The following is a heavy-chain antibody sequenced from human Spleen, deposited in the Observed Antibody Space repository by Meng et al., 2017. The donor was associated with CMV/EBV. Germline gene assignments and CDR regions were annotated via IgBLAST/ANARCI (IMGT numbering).Heavy chain of an antibody. D-gene: IGHD6-13*01. CDR3: AHRRRSRSWYYDH. Sequence: FSWFSLSTTGVGVGWIRQPPGKALEWLAVIYWNDDERYSPSLKRRLTITKDTSKNQVVLTVTNMDPVDTATYYCAHRRRSRSWYYDHWGQGTLVTVSS. J-gene: IGHJ5*02. CDR2: IYWNDDE. CDR1: WFSLSTTGVG. V-gene: IGHV2-5*01.